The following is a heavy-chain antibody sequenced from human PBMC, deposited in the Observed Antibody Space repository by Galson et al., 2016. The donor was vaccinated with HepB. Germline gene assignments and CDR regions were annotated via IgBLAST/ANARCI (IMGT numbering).Heavy chain of an antibody. CDR3: ARRPLPIFGVVNFDF. CDR2: TYYRSKWCT. J-gene: IGHJ4*02. D-gene: IGHD3-3*01. V-gene: IGHV6-1*01. Sequence: CAISGDSVSSNNAAWNWIRQSPSRGLEWLGRTYYRSKWCTDYATSVKGRITISPDTSKNQFSLKLLSVTAADTAVYYCARRPLPIFGVVNFDFWGRGILVTVSS. CDR1: GDSVSSNNAA.